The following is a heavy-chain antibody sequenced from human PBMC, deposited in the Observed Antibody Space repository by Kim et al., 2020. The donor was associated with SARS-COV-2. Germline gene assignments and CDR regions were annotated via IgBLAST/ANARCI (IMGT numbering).Heavy chain of an antibody. V-gene: IGHV1-69*08. D-gene: IGHD5-18*01. CDR1: GVSFNLYI. CDR3: ARAKDVDTPEPFDY. Sequence: SVKVSCKTSGVSFNLYIITWVRQAPGQGLEWMGRVMPLLGTTNLAQKFQGRVSISADKSTRTIYMELRSLRSDDTAIYYCARAKDVDTPEPFDYWGQGSLVTVSS. CDR2: VMPLLGTT. J-gene: IGHJ4*02.